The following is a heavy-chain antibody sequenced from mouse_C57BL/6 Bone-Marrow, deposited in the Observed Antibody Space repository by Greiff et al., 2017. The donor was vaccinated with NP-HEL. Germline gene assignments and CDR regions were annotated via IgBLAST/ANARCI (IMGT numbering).Heavy chain of an antibody. D-gene: IGHD1-1*01. V-gene: IGHV1-4*01. Sequence: VQLQESGAELARPGASVKMSCKASGYTFTSYTMHWVKQRPGQGLEWIGYINPSSCYTKYNQKFKDKATLTADKSSSTAYMQLSSLTSEDSAVYDCASHYYGSSYWYFDVWGTGTTVTVSS. CDR3: ASHYYGSSYWYFDV. CDR1: GYTFTSYT. J-gene: IGHJ1*03. CDR2: INPSSCYT.